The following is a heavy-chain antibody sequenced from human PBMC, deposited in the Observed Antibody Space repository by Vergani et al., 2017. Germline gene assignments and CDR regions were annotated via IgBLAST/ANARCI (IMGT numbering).Heavy chain of an antibody. D-gene: IGHD3-3*01. CDR2: IRYDGSNK. CDR3: AKDRDRFFDY. J-gene: IGHJ4*02. CDR1: GFTFSSYG. Sequence: QVQLVESGGGVVQPGGSLRLYCAASGFTFSSYGMHWVRQAPGKGLEWVAFIRYDGSNKYYADSVKGRFTISRDNSKNTLYLQMNSLRAEDTAVYYCAKDRDRFFDYWGQGTLVTVSS. V-gene: IGHV3-30*02.